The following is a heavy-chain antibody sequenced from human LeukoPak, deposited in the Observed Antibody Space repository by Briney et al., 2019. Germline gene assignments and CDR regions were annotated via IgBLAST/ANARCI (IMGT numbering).Heavy chain of an antibody. CDR1: GGSINSGGYY. Sequence: SETLSLTCTVSGGSINSGGYYWSWIRQHPGKGLEWIGYIYYSGSTNYNPSLKSRVTISVDTSKNQFSLKLSSVTAADTAVYYCARSLPNQWLVRGTFDYWGQGTLVTVSS. CDR2: IYYSGST. CDR3: ARSLPNQWLVRGTFDY. J-gene: IGHJ4*02. D-gene: IGHD6-19*01. V-gene: IGHV4-61*08.